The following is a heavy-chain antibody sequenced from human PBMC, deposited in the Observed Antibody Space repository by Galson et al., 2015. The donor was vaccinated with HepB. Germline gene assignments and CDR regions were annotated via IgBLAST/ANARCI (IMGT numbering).Heavy chain of an antibody. CDR3: AKVGVEMATTAYYFDY. J-gene: IGHJ4*02. Sequence: SLRLSCAASGFTFDDYAMHWVRRAPGKGLEWVSGISWNSGSIGYADSVKGRFTISRDNAKNSLYLQMNSLRAEDTALYYCAKVGVEMATTAYYFDYWGQGTLVTVSS. CDR1: GFTFDDYA. D-gene: IGHD5-24*01. V-gene: IGHV3-9*01. CDR2: ISWNSGSI.